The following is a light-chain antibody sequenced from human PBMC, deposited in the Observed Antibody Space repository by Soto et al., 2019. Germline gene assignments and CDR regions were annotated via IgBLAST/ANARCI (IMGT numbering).Light chain of an antibody. J-gene: IGLJ2*01. CDR1: RSNIGNNT. CDR3: ATWDDSLNGLL. CDR2: NNY. Sequence: QSVLTQSPSASGTPGQRVTISCSGSRSNIGNNTVNWYQQLPGTAPQLLIYNNYQRPPEVPDRFSGSKSGTSASLAISGLQSEDEAAYYCATWDDSLNGLLFGGGTKLTVL. V-gene: IGLV1-44*01.